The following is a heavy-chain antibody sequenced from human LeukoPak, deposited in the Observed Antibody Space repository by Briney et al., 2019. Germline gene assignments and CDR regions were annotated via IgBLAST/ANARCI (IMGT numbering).Heavy chain of an antibody. CDR2: ISGSGYST. Sequence: PGGSLRLSCAASGFTFSSYAMTWVRQAPGRGLEWVSTISGSGYSTYYADSVMGRFTISRDDSKNTLYLQMNSLRAEDTAVYYCARYSSSSPYFDYWGQGTLVTVSS. CDR1: GFTFSSYA. V-gene: IGHV3-23*01. CDR3: ARYSSSSPYFDY. D-gene: IGHD6-6*01. J-gene: IGHJ4*02.